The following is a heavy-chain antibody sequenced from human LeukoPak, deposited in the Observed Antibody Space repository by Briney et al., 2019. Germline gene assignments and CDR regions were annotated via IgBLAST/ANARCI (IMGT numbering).Heavy chain of an antibody. D-gene: IGHD1-26*01. CDR3: ASFVSSGSYD. CDR1: GGSFSGYY. Sequence: PSETLSLTCAVYGGSFSGYYWSWIRQPPGKGLEWIGRIYTSGSTNYNPSLKSRVTMSVDTSKNQFSLKLSSVTAADTAVYYCASFVSSGSYDWGQGTLVTVSS. V-gene: IGHV4-59*10. CDR2: IYTSGST. J-gene: IGHJ4*02.